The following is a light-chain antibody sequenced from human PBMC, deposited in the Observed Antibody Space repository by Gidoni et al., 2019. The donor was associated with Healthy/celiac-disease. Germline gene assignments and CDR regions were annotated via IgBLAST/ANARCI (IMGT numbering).Light chain of an antibody. Sequence: DIQMTQSPSSLSASVGDRVTITCRASQSISSYLNWYQQKPGKAPKLLIYAASSLQSWVPSRFSGSGSGTDFTLTISSLQPEDFAPYYCQHSYSTPGITFGPGTKVDIK. CDR3: QHSYSTPGIT. CDR2: AAS. V-gene: IGKV1-39*01. CDR1: QSISSY. J-gene: IGKJ3*01.